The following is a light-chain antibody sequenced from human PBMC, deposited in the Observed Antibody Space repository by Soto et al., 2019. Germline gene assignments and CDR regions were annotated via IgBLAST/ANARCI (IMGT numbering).Light chain of an antibody. CDR2: STN. CDR3: ALYMGSGFWV. J-gene: IGLJ7*01. V-gene: IGLV8-61*01. Sequence: QTVVTQEPSFSVSPGGTVTLTCGLSSGSVSTSYYPSWYQQTPGQAPRTLIYSTNTRSSGVPDRFSGSILGNKAALTITVDQADDESDYYCALYMGSGFWVFGGGTQLTVL. CDR1: SGSVSTSYY.